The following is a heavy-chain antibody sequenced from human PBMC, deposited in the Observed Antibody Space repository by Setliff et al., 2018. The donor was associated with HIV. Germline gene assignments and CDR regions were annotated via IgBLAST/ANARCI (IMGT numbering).Heavy chain of an antibody. J-gene: IGHJ3*02. D-gene: IGHD3-16*02. CDR3: ARSVWPVIVPTDPTVDAFNI. Sequence: ASVKVSCKASGGTFRTFVINWVRQAPGRGFEWLGRIIPVLGTTYSAQKFLGRLTLSADKSSTTAYLDLSSLRSEDTAIYYCARSVWPVIVPTDPTVDAFNIWGRGTKVTVSS. CDR1: GGTFRTFV. CDR2: IIPVLGTT. V-gene: IGHV1-69*06.